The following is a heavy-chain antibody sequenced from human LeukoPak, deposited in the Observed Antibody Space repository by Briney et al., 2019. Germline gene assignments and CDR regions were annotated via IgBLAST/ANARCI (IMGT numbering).Heavy chain of an antibody. D-gene: IGHD3-16*01. CDR1: GGSFSGYY. CDR2: INHSGST. Sequence: PSETLSLTCAAYGGSFSGYYWSWIRQPPGKGLEWIGEINHSGSTNYNPSLKSRVTISVDTSKNQFSPKLSSVTAADTAVYYCARGRAGYVKRRRENAFDIWGQGTMVTVSS. J-gene: IGHJ3*02. V-gene: IGHV4-34*01. CDR3: ARGRAGYVKRRRENAFDI.